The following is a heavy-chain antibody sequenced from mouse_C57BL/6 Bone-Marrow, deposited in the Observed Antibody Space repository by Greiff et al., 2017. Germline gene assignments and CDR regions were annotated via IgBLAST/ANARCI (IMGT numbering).Heavy chain of an antibody. CDR1: GYTFTSYW. CDR3: ARCDGGWYCDV. J-gene: IGHJ1*03. CDR2: IDPSDSET. Sequence: QVQLQQPGAELVRPGSSVTLSCKASGYTFTSYWMHWVKQRPIQGLEWIGNIDPSDSETHYNQKFKDKATLTVDKSSSTAYMQLSSLTSEDSAVYYCARCDGGWYCDVWGTGTTVTVSS. V-gene: IGHV1-52*01. D-gene: IGHD1-1*02.